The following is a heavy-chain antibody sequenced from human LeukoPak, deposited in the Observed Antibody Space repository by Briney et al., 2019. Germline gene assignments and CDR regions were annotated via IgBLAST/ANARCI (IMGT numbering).Heavy chain of an antibody. V-gene: IGHV4-34*01. D-gene: IGHD5-24*01. Sequence: KPSETLSLTCAVYGGSFSRYYWSWIRQSPGKGLEWIAEIDHRGDTNYNPSVKSRVTISVDTSKNQFSLKMRSLSAADTALYYCARGATISETGYFDFWGRGTLVTVSS. J-gene: IGHJ4*03. CDR2: IDHRGDT. CDR1: GGSFSRYY. CDR3: ARGATISETGYFDF.